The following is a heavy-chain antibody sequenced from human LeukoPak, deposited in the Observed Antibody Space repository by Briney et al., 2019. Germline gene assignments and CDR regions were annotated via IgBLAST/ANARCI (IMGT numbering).Heavy chain of an antibody. V-gene: IGHV3-30*04. CDR3: ARGNLAAAGKNNWFDP. CDR2: ISYDGSNK. CDR1: GFTFSSYA. Sequence: SGGSLRLSCAASGFTFSSYAMHWIRQAPGEGLEWVAVISYDGSNKYYADSVKGRFTISRDNSKNTLYLQMNSLRAEDTAVYYCARGNLAAAGKNNWFDPWGQGTLVTVSS. D-gene: IGHD6-13*01. J-gene: IGHJ5*02.